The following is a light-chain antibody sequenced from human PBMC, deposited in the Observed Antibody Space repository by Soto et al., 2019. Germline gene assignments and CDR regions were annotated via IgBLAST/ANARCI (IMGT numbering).Light chain of an antibody. CDR2: GAS. V-gene: IGKV3-20*01. J-gene: IGKJ5*01. CDR3: QQYGRAPIT. Sequence: EVVLTQSPGTLSLSPEERATLSCRASQTISNRLLAWYQQKPGQSPRLLIYGASSRATGIPDRFIGSGSGTDFTLTISSLEPEDFAVYACQQYGRAPITFGQGTRLEIK. CDR1: QTISNRL.